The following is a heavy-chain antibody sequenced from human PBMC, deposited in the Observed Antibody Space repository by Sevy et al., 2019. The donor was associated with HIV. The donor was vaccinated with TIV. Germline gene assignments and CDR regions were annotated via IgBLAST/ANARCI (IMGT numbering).Heavy chain of an antibody. CDR1: GFTFSYYD. Sequence: GGSLRLSCAASGFTFSYYDMHWVRQVTGKGLEWVSAIGTGGDTYYPDSVKGRFTISRENAKKSLYLQMDSLRAGDTGVYYWARGIRLETGFDYWGQGTLVTVSS. CDR2: IGTGGDT. V-gene: IGHV3-13*01. CDR3: ARGIRLETGFDY. J-gene: IGHJ4*02. D-gene: IGHD6-19*01.